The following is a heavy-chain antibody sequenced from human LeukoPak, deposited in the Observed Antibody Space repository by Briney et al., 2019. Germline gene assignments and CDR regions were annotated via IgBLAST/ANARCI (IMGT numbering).Heavy chain of an antibody. CDR3: ARVPGAPSDTAMVSPPIDY. V-gene: IGHV1-18*01. Sequence: ASVTVSYTASGYTFTNYGISWVRQAPGQGVEGVGWISAYNGNTKYAQKLQPSFTMTTDTSTTTAYMELRSLSSDDTAVYSSARVPGAPSDTAMVSPPIDYWGQGTLVTVSS. CDR1: GYTFTNYG. J-gene: IGHJ4*02. D-gene: IGHD5-18*01. CDR2: ISAYNGNT.